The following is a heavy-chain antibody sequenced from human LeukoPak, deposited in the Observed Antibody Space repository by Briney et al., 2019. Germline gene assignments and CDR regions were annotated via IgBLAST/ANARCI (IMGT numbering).Heavy chain of an antibody. Sequence: PGGSLRLSCAASGFTFSSYWMSWVRQAPGKGLEWVANIKQDGSEKYYVDSVKGRFTISRDNAQNSLLLQMNSLRAEDTAVYYCAGAQRTYSSGWFGFDSWGQGTLVTVSS. CDR2: IKQDGSEK. D-gene: IGHD6-19*01. CDR3: AGAQRTYSSGWFGFDS. CDR1: GFTFSSYW. V-gene: IGHV3-7*03. J-gene: IGHJ4*02.